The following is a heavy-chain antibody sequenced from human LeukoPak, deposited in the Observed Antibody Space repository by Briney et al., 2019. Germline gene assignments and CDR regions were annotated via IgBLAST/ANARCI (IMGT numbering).Heavy chain of an antibody. Sequence: GGSLRLSCAASGFTFSSYAMSWVRQAPGKGLEWVSALSGSGANTYYADSVKGRFTISRDNSKNTLYLQVNSLSAEDTAVYYCARGVGCSGGTCYSGHGMDVWGQGTTVTVSS. J-gene: IGHJ6*02. CDR1: GFTFSSYA. CDR2: LSGSGANT. V-gene: IGHV3-23*01. D-gene: IGHD2-15*01. CDR3: ARGVGCSGGTCYSGHGMDV.